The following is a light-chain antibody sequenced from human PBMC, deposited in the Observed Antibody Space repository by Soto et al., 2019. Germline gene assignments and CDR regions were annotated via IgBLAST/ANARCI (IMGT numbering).Light chain of an antibody. CDR2: WAS. CDR3: QQYCSIPLP. J-gene: IGKJ4*01. V-gene: IGKV4-1*01. CDR1: QSVLYSSNNMNY. Sequence: DFVMTQSPDSLAVSLGETATINCQSSQSVLYSSNNMNYLSWYQQKPYQPPQLLIYWASTRKSGVPDRISGSGSGTDFTLTISSLQAEDLAVYSFQQYCSIPLPYGGGTKVEIK.